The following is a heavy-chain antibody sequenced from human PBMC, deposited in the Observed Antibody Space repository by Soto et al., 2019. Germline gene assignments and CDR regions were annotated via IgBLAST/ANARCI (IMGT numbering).Heavy chain of an antibody. CDR2: IYYSGST. Sequence: SSETLSLTCTVSGGSISSSSYYWGWIRQPPGKGLEWIGSIYYSGSTYYNPSLKSRVTISVDTSKNQFSLKLSSVTAADTAVYYCARTSIAARYSWFDPWGQGTLVTVSS. J-gene: IGHJ5*02. CDR1: GGSISSSSYY. D-gene: IGHD6-6*01. V-gene: IGHV4-39*01. CDR3: ARTSIAARYSWFDP.